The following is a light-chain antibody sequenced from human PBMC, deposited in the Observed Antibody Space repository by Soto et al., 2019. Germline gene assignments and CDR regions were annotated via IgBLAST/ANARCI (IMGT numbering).Light chain of an antibody. J-gene: IGKJ4*01. Sequence: DIQMTQSPSSLSASVGDRVTIPCRASQSISTNLNWYQWKPGKAPKLLINDASTLRSGVPSRFSGSGSGTDFTLTISSLQPEDLAIYYCQHSYTIPVTFGGGTKVEIK. CDR1: QSISTN. CDR2: DAS. CDR3: QHSYTIPVT. V-gene: IGKV1-39*01.